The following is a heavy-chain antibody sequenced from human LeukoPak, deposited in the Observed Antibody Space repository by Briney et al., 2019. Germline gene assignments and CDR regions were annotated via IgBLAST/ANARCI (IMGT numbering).Heavy chain of an antibody. Sequence: GASVKVSCKASGGTFSSYAISWVRQAPGQGLEWMGRIIPILGIANYAQKFQGRVTITADKSTSTAYMELSSLRSEDTAVYYCARLEGADSSGTGGPWGQGTLVTVPS. J-gene: IGHJ5*02. V-gene: IGHV1-69*04. CDR3: ARLEGADSSGTGGP. D-gene: IGHD3-22*01. CDR2: IIPILGIA. CDR1: GGTFSSYA.